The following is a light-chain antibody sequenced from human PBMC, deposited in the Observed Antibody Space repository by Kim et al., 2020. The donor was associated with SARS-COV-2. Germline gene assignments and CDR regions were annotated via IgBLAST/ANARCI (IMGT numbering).Light chain of an antibody. Sequence: VSPGQTARITCSGEALPKQYAYWYQQKPGQAPVLVIYKDSERPSGIPERFSGSSSGTTVTLTISGVQAEDEADYYCQSADSSGTYVFGTGTKVTDL. V-gene: IGLV3-25*03. CDR2: KDS. CDR3: QSADSSGTYV. J-gene: IGLJ1*01. CDR1: ALPKQY.